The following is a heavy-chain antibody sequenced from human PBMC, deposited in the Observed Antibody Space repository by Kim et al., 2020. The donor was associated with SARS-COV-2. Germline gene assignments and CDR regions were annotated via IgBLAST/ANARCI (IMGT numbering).Heavy chain of an antibody. Sequence: GGSLRLSCTASGFTFGDYAMSWVRQAPGKGLEWVGFIRSKAYGGTTEYDASVKGRFTISRDDSKSIAYLQMNSLKTEDTAVYYCTRGVWGSPSYYYGMDVWGQGTTVTVSS. CDR3: TRGVWGSPSYYYGMDV. J-gene: IGHJ6*02. CDR1: GFTFGDYA. V-gene: IGHV3-49*04. CDR2: IRSKAYGGTT. D-gene: IGHD3-16*01.